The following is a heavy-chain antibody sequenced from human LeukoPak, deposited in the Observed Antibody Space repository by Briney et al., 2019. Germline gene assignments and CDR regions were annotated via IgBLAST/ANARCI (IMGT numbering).Heavy chain of an antibody. D-gene: IGHD3-9*01. J-gene: IGHJ4*02. CDR2: IYSDGSTT. Sequence: GGSLRLSCAASGFTFSSYWMHWVRQAPGKGLVWVSRIYSDGSTTICAYSVKRRFTISSENAKTTLYLQINILSAADTAFSYFGSSVEYDMLTGLDYWGQGTLVTVSS. V-gene: IGHV3-74*01. CDR1: GFTFSSYW. CDR3: GSSVEYDMLTGLDY.